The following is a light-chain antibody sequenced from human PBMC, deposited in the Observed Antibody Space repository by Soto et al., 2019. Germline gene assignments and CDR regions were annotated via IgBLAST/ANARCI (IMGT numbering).Light chain of an antibody. V-gene: IGKV4-1*01. Sequence: DIVMTQSPDSLTVSLGERATLNCKSSQSVLYSSNNKNYLAWYQQKPGQPPKLLIYWASTRESGVPDRFSGSGSGTDFTLTISSLQAEDVAVYYCQQYYRTTYTFGQGTKLEIK. CDR2: WAS. J-gene: IGKJ2*01. CDR3: QQYYRTTYT. CDR1: QSVLYSSNNKNY.